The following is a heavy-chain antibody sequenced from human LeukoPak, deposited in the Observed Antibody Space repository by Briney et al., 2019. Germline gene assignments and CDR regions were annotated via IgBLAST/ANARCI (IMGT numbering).Heavy chain of an antibody. D-gene: IGHD1-26*01. CDR1: GDSISSYH. J-gene: IGHJ4*02. CDR3: ARARYSGSPFDY. CDR2: MYNSGNT. Sequence: EPSETLSLTCTISGDSISSYHWSWIRQPPGKGLEWLGYMYNSGNTNYNPSLRSRVSISVDTSKNQFSLQLSSVTAADTAVYYCARARYSGSPFDYWGQGTLVTVSS. V-gene: IGHV4-59*01.